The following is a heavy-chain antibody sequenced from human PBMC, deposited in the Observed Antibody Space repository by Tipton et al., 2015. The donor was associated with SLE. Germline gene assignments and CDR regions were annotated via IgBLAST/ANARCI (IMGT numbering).Heavy chain of an antibody. J-gene: IGHJ4*02. CDR3: AKFEKTTDFYLDS. CDR2: ISGGGGST. CDR1: GFTFGSYA. V-gene: IGHV3-23*01. D-gene: IGHD1/OR15-1a*01. Sequence: PLRLSCATSGFTFGSYALSWVRRAPGKGLEWVSAISGGGGSTYYADFVKGRFSISIDKSKKTLFLQMNSLRVDDTATYYCAKFEKTTDFYLDSWGQGTLVSVSS.